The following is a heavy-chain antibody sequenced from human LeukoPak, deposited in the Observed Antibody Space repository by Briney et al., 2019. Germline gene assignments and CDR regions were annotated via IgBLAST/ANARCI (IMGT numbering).Heavy chain of an antibody. CDR3: ASPYYYDSSGPNAFDI. CDR2: IYSGGST. D-gene: IGHD3-22*01. Sequence: PGGSLRLSXAASGFTVSSNYMSWVRQAPGKGLEWVSVIYSGGSTYYADSVKGRFTISRDNSKNTLYLQMNSLRAEDTAVYYCASPYYYDSSGPNAFDIWGQGTMVTVSS. J-gene: IGHJ3*02. CDR1: GFTVSSNY. V-gene: IGHV3-66*02.